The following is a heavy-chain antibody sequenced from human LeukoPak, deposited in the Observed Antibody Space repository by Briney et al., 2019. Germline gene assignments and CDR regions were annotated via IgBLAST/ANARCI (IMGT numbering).Heavy chain of an antibody. J-gene: IGHJ3*02. CDR2: IKQDATET. V-gene: IGHV3-7*01. CDR3: ARYGLGDTFDI. CDR1: GFTFSSYW. D-gene: IGHD4-17*01. Sequence: GGSLRLSCAASGFTFSSYWMSWVRQAPGKGLEWMASIKQDATETRYVDSVKGRFTILRDNTETSLFLHMNSLRAEDTAVYYCARYGLGDTFDIWGHGTVVTVSS.